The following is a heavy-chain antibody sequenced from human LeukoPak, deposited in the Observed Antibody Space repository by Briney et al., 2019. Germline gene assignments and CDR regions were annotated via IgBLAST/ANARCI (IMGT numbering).Heavy chain of an antibody. V-gene: IGHV3-30-3*01. J-gene: IGHJ4*02. CDR3: ARLHPAYYYDSSGYPDY. CDR1: GFTFSSYA. D-gene: IGHD3-22*01. CDR2: ISYDGSNK. Sequence: GGSLRLSCAASGFTFSSYAMHWVRQAPGKGLEWVAVISYDGSNKYYADSVKCRFTISRDNSKNTLYLQMNSLRAEDTAVYYCARLHPAYYYDSSGYPDYWGQGTLVTVSS.